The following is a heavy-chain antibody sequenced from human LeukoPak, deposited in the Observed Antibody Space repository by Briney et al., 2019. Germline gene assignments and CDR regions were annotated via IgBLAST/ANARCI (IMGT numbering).Heavy chain of an antibody. Sequence: GGSLRLSCAASGFTFSSYWMSWVRQAPGKGLEWVANIKQDGSEKYYVDSVKGRFTISRDNAKNSLYLQINSLRAEDTAVYYCARDRGYSYGYNGFYWGQGTLVAVSS. D-gene: IGHD5-18*01. CDR1: GFTFSSYW. CDR3: ARDRGYSYGYNGFY. V-gene: IGHV3-7*01. CDR2: IKQDGSEK. J-gene: IGHJ4*02.